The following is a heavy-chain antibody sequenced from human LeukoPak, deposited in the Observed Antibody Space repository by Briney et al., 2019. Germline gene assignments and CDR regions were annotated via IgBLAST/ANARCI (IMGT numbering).Heavy chain of an antibody. V-gene: IGHV3-64*01. Sequence: GGSLRLSCAASGFTFSTYAMHWVRQAPGKGLEYVSAISSNGGTTYYANSVKGRFTISRDNSKNTLYLQMGSLRAEDMAVYYCAIFGSTVTPFRPYYFDYWGQGTLVTVSS. CDR3: AIFGSTVTPFRPYYFDY. D-gene: IGHD4-17*01. CDR2: ISSNGGTT. J-gene: IGHJ4*02. CDR1: GFTFSTYA.